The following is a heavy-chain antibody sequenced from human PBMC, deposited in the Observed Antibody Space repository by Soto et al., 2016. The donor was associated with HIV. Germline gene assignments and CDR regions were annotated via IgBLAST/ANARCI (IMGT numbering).Heavy chain of an antibody. CDR1: GESLTNHY. D-gene: IGHD2-8*02. CDR3: ARGRRHCDNISCTGGRADF. Sequence: QVQLQQWGAGLLKPSETLSLTCAVYGESLTNHYWTWIRQPPGETLEWVGEISHSGKTKYNPSLKSRVTISIDTSKKQFSLMLKSVTAADTAIYSCARGRRHCDNISCTGGRADFWGQGTLVTVSS. CDR2: ISHSGKT. V-gene: IGHV4-34*02. J-gene: IGHJ4*02.